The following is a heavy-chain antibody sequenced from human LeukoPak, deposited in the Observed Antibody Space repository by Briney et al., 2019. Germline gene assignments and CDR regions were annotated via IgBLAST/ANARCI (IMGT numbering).Heavy chain of an antibody. D-gene: IGHD3-10*01. Sequence: PSETLSLTCTVSGGSISSYYWSWIRQPPGKGLEWIGYIYYSGSTNYNPSLKSRVTISVDTSKNQFSLKLSSVSAADTAVYYCARHFMVRGVITPSPFNYFDYWGQGTLVTVSS. CDR2: IYYSGST. J-gene: IGHJ4*02. CDR3: ARHFMVRGVITPSPFNYFDY. V-gene: IGHV4-59*08. CDR1: GGSISSYY.